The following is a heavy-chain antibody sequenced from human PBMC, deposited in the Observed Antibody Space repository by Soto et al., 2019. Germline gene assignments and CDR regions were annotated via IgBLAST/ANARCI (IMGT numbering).Heavy chain of an antibody. D-gene: IGHD4-17*01. J-gene: IGHJ4*02. CDR2: TSAYNGNT. CDR3: ARARATVTTERALGY. Sequence: ASVKVSCKAFGYTFYSYDITWVRQAPGQGLEWMGTTSAYNGNTNFAQNLQGRVTMTIDKSTATAYMELNSLTSDDTAVYYCARARATVTTERALGYWGQGTLVTVSS. V-gene: IGHV1-18*01. CDR1: GYTFYSYD.